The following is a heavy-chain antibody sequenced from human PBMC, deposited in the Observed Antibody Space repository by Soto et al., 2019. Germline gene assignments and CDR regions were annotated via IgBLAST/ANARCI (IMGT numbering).Heavy chain of an antibody. Sequence: SVKVSCKASGGTFSSYAISWVRQAPGQGLEWMGGIIPIFGTANYAHKFQGRVTITADESTSTAYMELSSLRSEDTAVYYCARGEVELSSPPGYYYGMDVWGQGTTVTVSS. CDR3: ARGEVELSSPPGYYYGMDV. J-gene: IGHJ6*02. D-gene: IGHD1-7*01. V-gene: IGHV1-69*13. CDR1: GGTFSSYA. CDR2: IIPIFGTA.